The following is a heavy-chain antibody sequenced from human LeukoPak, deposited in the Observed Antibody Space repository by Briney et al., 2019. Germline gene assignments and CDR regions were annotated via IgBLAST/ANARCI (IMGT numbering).Heavy chain of an antibody. J-gene: IGHJ6*02. D-gene: IGHD3-10*01. CDR2: IYYSGST. V-gene: IGHV4-39*07. CDR3: ARDQMYYYGSGSDLGYYGMDV. CDR1: GGSISSSSYY. Sequence: SETLSLTCTVSGGSISSSSYYWGWIRQPPGKGLEWIGSIYYSGSTYYNPSLKSRVTISVDTSKNQFSLKLSSVTAADTAVYYCARDQMYYYGSGSDLGYYGMDVWGQGTTVTVSS.